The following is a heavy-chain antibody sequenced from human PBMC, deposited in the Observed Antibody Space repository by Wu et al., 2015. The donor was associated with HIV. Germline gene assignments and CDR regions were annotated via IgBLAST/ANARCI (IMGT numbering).Heavy chain of an antibody. CDR3: ARVEELWFDP. J-gene: IGHJ5*02. CDR1: GYTFTSYY. Sequence: QVQLVQSGAEVKKPGASVKVSCKASGYTFTSYYMHWVRQAPGQGLERMGMINPSAGSTYYTQKFQGRVTITTDESTSTAYMELSSLRSEDTAVYYCARVEELWFDPWGQGTLVTVSS. CDR2: INPSAGST. D-gene: IGHD1-26*01. V-gene: IGHV1-46*01.